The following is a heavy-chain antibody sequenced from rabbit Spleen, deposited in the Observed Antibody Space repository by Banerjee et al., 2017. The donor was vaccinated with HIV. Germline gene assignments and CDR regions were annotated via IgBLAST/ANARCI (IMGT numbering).Heavy chain of an antibody. CDR1: GFSFSNKAV. CDR2: IAGSSSAFT. CDR3: ARDTGSSFSSYGMDL. Sequence: QEQLVESGGGLVQPGGSLKLSCTASGFSFSNKAVMCWVRQAPGKGLEWIACIAGSSSAFTYSATWAKGRFTLSKTSSTTVTLQMTSLTVADTATYFCARDTGSSFSSYGMDLWGPGTLVTVS. V-gene: IGHV1S45*01. J-gene: IGHJ6*01. D-gene: IGHD8-1*01.